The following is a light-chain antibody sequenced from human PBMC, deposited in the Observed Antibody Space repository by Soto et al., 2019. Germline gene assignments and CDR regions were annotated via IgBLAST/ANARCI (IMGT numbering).Light chain of an antibody. J-gene: IGLJ1*01. Sequence: QSALTQPPSASGSPGQSVTISCTGSSSDVGGYHYVSWYQQHPGKAPKLIIYEVNERPSGVPDRFSGSKSGNTASLTVSGLQADDEADYYCSSYAGSDNLYVFGPGTKLTVL. CDR1: SSDVGGYHY. CDR3: SSYAGSDNLYV. V-gene: IGLV2-8*01. CDR2: EVN.